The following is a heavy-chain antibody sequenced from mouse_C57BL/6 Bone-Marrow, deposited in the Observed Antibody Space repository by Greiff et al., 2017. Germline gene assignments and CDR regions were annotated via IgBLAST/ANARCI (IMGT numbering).Heavy chain of an antibody. CDR2: IDPETGGT. CDR1: GYTFTDYE. D-gene: IGHD4-1*01. J-gene: IGHJ3*01. Sequence: QVRLKESGAELVRPGASVTLSCKAPGYTFTDYEMHWVKQTPVHGLEWIGAIDPETGGTAYNQKFKGKAILTADKSSSTAYMELRSLTSEDSAVYYCTRRTGMAYWGQGTLVTVSA. V-gene: IGHV1-15*01. CDR3: TRRTGMAY.